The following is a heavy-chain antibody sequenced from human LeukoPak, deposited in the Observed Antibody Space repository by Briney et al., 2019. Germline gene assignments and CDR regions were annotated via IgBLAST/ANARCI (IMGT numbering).Heavy chain of an antibody. CDR1: GFTFSSYE. Sequence: GGSLRLSCAASGFTFSSYEMNCVRQAPGKGLEWVSYISSSGSTIYYADSVKGRFTISRDNAMNSLDLQMNSLRAEDTAVYYCAELGITMIGGVWGKGTTVTISS. CDR3: AELGITMIGGV. V-gene: IGHV3-48*03. J-gene: IGHJ6*04. D-gene: IGHD3-10*02. CDR2: ISSSGSTI.